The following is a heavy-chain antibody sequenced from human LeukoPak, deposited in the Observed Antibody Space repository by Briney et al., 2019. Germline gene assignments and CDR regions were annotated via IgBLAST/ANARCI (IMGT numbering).Heavy chain of an antibody. Sequence: PGGSLRLSCAASGFTFSSYAMSWVRQAPGKGLEWVSAISGSGGSTYYADSVKGRFTISRDNAKNSLYLQMNSLRAEDTAVYYCARDGPKLLTRFDYWGQGTLVTVSS. CDR3: ARDGPKLLTRFDY. CDR1: GFTFSSYA. V-gene: IGHV3-23*01. D-gene: IGHD3-10*01. CDR2: ISGSGGST. J-gene: IGHJ4*02.